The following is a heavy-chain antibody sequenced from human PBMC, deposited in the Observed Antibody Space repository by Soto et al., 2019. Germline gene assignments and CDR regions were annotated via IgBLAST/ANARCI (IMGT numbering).Heavy chain of an antibody. CDR1: VYTFTSYE. D-gene: IGHD3-16*02. CDR3: ARVGSYDYIWGSYRPGHAFDL. CDR2: MNPNSGNT. Sequence: ASVKVSCKASVYTFTSYEINWVRQATGQGLEWMGWMNPNSGNTGYAQKFQGRVSMTRNTSISTAYLELSRLRSEDTAVYYCARVGSYDYIWGSYRPGHAFDLWGQGTMVTVSS. V-gene: IGHV1-8*01. J-gene: IGHJ3*01.